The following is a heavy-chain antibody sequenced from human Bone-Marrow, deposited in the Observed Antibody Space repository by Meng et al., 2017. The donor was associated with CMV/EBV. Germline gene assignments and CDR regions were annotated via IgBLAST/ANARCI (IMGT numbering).Heavy chain of an antibody. Sequence: GESLKISCAASGFIFSDYYMNWVRQAPGKGLEWVSYISNSGSTIYYADSVKGRFTISRDNAKNSLYLQMNSLRAEDTAVYYCARVGGSHYSDYWGQGTLVTVSS. CDR2: ISNSGSTI. V-gene: IGHV3-11*04. CDR1: GFIFSDYY. J-gene: IGHJ4*02. CDR3: ARVGGSHYSDY. D-gene: IGHD1-26*01.